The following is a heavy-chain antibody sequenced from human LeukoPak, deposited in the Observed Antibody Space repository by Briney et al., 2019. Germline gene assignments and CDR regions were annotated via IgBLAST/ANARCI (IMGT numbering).Heavy chain of an antibody. CDR1: GGSVGSGSYY. D-gene: IGHD5-18*01. CDR3: AKALGRVDTAMVTSVYYYYGMDV. Sequence: SETLSLTCTVSGGSVGSGSYYWSWIRQPPGKGLEWIGYIYYSGSTNYNPSLKSRVTISVDTSKNQFSLKLSSVTAADTAVYYCAKALGRVDTAMVTSVYYYYGMDVWGQGTTVTVSS. V-gene: IGHV4-61*01. CDR2: IYYSGST. J-gene: IGHJ6*02.